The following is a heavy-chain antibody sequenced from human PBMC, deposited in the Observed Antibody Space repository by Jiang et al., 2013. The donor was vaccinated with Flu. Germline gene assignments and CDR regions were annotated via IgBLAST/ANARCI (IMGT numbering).Heavy chain of an antibody. Sequence: EVKKPGASVKVSCKASGYTFTRYYVNWVRQAPGQGLEWMGIINPSGGGTNYAQKFRGRVTMTRDTSTNTVYMELSSLTSEDTAFYYCARSDSCGGDCYFLDYWGQGTPVTVSS. CDR2: INPSGGGT. J-gene: IGHJ4*02. D-gene: IGHD2-21*02. CDR3: ARSDSCGGDCYFLDY. CDR1: GYTFTRYY. V-gene: IGHV1-46*01.